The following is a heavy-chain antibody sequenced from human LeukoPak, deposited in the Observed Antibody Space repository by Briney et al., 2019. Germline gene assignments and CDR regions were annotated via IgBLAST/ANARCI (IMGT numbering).Heavy chain of an antibody. CDR1: GFTFSSYS. Sequence: GGSLRLSCAASGFTFSSYSMNWVRQAPGKGLEWVSSISSSSSYIYYADSVKGRFTISRDNAKNSLYLQMNSLRAEDTAVYYCAREPEMATTQLYYYYYYGMDVWGQGTTVTVSS. CDR3: AREPEMATTQLYYYYYYGMDV. J-gene: IGHJ6*02. D-gene: IGHD5-24*01. CDR2: ISSSSSYI. V-gene: IGHV3-21*01.